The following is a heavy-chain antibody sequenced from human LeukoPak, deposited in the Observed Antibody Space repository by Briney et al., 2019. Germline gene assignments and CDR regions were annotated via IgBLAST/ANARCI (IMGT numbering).Heavy chain of an antibody. J-gene: IGHJ4*02. CDR2: IVVGSGNT. D-gene: IGHD6-13*01. CDR1: GFTFTSSA. CDR3: AAAPQSSSSWYDFDY. V-gene: IGHV1-58*02. Sequence: ASVKVSCKASGFTFTSSAMQWVRQARGQRLEWIGWIVVGSGNTNYAQKFQERVTITRDMSTSTAYMELSSLRSEDTAVYYCAAAPQSSSSWYDFDYWGQGTLVTVSS.